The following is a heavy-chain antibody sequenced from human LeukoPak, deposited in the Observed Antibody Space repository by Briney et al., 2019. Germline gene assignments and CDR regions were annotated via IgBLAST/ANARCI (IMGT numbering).Heavy chain of an antibody. Sequence: KTGGSLRLSCAPSGFTFSGHSMSWVRQAPGKGLEWVSSITSTATHTYYADSVKGRFTISRDNAKNSLILQTSSLTVADTAVYYCARGRIEYYWGQGTLVTVSS. CDR3: ARGRIEYY. J-gene: IGHJ4*02. CDR1: GFTFSGHS. D-gene: IGHD2-15*01. V-gene: IGHV3-21*04. CDR2: ITSTATHT.